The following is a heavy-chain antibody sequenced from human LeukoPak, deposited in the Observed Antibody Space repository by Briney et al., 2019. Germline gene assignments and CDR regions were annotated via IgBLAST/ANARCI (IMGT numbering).Heavy chain of an antibody. D-gene: IGHD2-15*01. V-gene: IGHV4-39*01. CDR2: IYYSGIT. Sequence: SETLSLTCTVSGGSITSSNYYWGWVSQPPGKGLEWIASIYYSGITYHNPSLKSRVTISVDTSKNQFSLKLSSVTATDTAVYYCARHERFCSGGSCYGPDAFDIWGQGTMVAVSS. CDR1: GGSITSSNYY. CDR3: ARHERFCSGGSCYGPDAFDI. J-gene: IGHJ3*02.